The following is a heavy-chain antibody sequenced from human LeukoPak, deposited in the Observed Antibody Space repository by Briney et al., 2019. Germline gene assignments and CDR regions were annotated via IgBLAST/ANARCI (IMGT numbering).Heavy chain of an antibody. CDR2: ISSSSSYI. V-gene: IGHV3-21*01. Sequence: PGGSLRLSCAASGFTFSSYSMNWVRQAPGKGLEWVSSISSSSSYIYYADSVEGRFTISRDNAKNSLYLQMNSLRAEDTAVYYCARDVGAYQLLYNPYYFDYWGQGTLVTVSS. CDR1: GFTFSSYS. CDR3: ARDVGAYQLLYNPYYFDY. J-gene: IGHJ4*02. D-gene: IGHD2-2*01.